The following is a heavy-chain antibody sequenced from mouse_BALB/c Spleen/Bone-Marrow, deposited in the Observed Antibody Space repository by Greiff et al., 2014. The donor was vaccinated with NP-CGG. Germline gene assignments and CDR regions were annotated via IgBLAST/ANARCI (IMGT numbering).Heavy chain of an antibody. V-gene: IGHV3-6*02. Sequence: VQLKESGPGLVKPSQSLSLTCSVTGYSITSAYYWNWIRQFPGNNLEWMGYISNDGTNNYNPSLKNRISITRDTSKNQFFLKLNSVTTEDTAIYYCAREYFGSSYGWFFDVWGAGTSVTVSS. J-gene: IGHJ1*01. CDR1: GYSITSAYY. D-gene: IGHD1-1*01. CDR2: ISNDGTN. CDR3: AREYFGSSYGWFFDV.